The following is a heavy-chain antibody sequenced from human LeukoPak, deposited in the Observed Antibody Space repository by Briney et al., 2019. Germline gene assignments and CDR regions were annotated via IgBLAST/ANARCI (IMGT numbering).Heavy chain of an antibody. D-gene: IGHD7-27*01. CDR2: ISSSGGTI. Sequence: GGPLRLSCAASGFTFSDSYMSWIRQVPGKGLEWISYISSSGGTIYYADSVEGRFTISRDNAKNSLYLQMNSLRAEDTAVYYCAKEGGDWGEGYFDYWGQGTLVTVSS. CDR1: GFTFSDSY. V-gene: IGHV3-11*01. J-gene: IGHJ4*02. CDR3: AKEGGDWGEGYFDY.